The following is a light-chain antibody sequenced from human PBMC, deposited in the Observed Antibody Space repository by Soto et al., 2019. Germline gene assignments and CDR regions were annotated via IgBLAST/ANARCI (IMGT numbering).Light chain of an antibody. CDR2: YTD. V-gene: IGLV1-47*02. CDR1: SSNVGDNY. CDR3: ATWDDSLSGVV. J-gene: IGLJ3*02. Sequence: QLVLTQPPSASATPGQRVSISCSGSSSNVGDNYVYWYQHLPGTAPKLLIYYTDERPSGVPDRFSGSKSGTSASLAISGLRSEDEAHYYCATWDDSLSGVVFGGGTKLTVL.